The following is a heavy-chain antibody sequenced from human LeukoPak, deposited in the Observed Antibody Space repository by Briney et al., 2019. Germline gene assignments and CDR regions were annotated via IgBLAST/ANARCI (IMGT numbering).Heavy chain of an antibody. Sequence: GGSLILSCAASGFTFISYWMSWVRQAPGKGLEWVAHIKEDGSAQNYIDSVKGLFTISRDNAKNSLFLQMNSVRAEETDIYYCARDLGGFHFDSWGQGNLVTVSS. CDR1: GFTFISYW. V-gene: IGHV3-7*01. CDR3: ARDLGGFHFDS. D-gene: IGHD3-10*01. J-gene: IGHJ4*02. CDR2: IKEDGSAQ.